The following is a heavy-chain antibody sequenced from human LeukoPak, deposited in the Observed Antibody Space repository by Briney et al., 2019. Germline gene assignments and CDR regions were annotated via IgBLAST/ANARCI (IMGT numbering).Heavy chain of an antibody. CDR2: ISGSGGST. V-gene: IGHV3-23*01. Sequence: GGSLRLSCAASGFTFSSYAMGWVRQAPGKGLEWVSAISGSGGSTYYADSVKGRFTISRDNSKNTLYLQMNSLRAEDTAVYYCAKGIDFWSGYFVYWGQGTLVTVSS. D-gene: IGHD3-3*01. J-gene: IGHJ4*02. CDR3: AKGIDFWSGYFVY. CDR1: GFTFSSYA.